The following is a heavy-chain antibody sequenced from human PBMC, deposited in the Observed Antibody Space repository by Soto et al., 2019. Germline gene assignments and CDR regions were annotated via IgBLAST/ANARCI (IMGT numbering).Heavy chain of an antibody. CDR2: ISSSSSYI. Sequence: EVQLVESGGGLVKPGGSLRLSCAASGFTFSSYSMNWVRQAPGKGLEWVSSISSSSSYIYYADSVKGRFTISRDNAKNSLYLQMTSLGAEDTAVYYGASAGHDGGGGYWGQGTLVTVSS. J-gene: IGHJ4*02. V-gene: IGHV3-21*04. D-gene: IGHD3-16*01. CDR1: GFTFSSYS. CDR3: ASAGHDGGGGY.